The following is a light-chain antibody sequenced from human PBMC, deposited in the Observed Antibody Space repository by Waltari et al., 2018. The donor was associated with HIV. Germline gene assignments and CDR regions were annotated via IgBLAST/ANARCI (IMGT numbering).Light chain of an antibody. J-gene: IGKJ2*02. CDR3: MQALQTLGT. V-gene: IGKV2-28*01. CDR1: QSLLHSNGYNY. CDR2: LGS. Sequence: DIVMTQSPLSLPVTPGEPASISCRSSQSLLHSNGYNYSDWYLQKPGQSPQLLIYLGSNRASGVPDRFSGSGSGTDFTLKISRVEAEDVGVYYCMQALQTLGTFGQGTKLEIK.